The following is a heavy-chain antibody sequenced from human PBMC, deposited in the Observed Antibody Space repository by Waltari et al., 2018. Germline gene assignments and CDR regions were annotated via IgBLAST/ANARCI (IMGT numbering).Heavy chain of an antibody. Sequence: EVQLVESGGGLVQPGGSLRLSCAASGFTFSTFWMSGVRQAPGKGPEWVANIKQDGSEKYYVDSVKGRFTISRDYARNSLYLQMNSLRDEDTAVYYCTRDKYYYYYGMDVWGQGTTVTVSS. CDR3: TRDKYYYYYGMDV. CDR1: GFTFSTFW. V-gene: IGHV3-7*03. CDR2: IKQDGSEK. J-gene: IGHJ6*02.